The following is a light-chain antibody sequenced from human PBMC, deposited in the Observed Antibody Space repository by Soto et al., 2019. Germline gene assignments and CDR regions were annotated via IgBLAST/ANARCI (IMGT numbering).Light chain of an antibody. J-gene: IGLJ2*01. Sequence: QSALTQPASVSGSPGQSITISCTGTSSDVGGYNYVSWYQQYPGKVPKVIIYEVSNRPSGVSNRFSGSKSGNTASLTISGLQAEDEADYSCTSYTTTSTLVVFGGGTKLTVL. CDR3: TSYTTTSTLVV. CDR1: SSDVGGYNY. V-gene: IGLV2-14*01. CDR2: EVS.